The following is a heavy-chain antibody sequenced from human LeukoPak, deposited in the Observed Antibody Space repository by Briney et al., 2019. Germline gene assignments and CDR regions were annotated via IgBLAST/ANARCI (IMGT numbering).Heavy chain of an antibody. CDR3: VKEARRAYFDY. Sequence: GGSLRLSCAASGFTFSSSAMSWVRQAPGKGLEWVSAISGSGSNTHYADSGKGRLTISRDNSKNTLYLQMSSLRAEDTAVYYCVKEARRAYFDYWGQGTLVTVSS. CDR1: GFTFSSSA. V-gene: IGHV3-23*01. J-gene: IGHJ4*02. CDR2: ISGSGSNT.